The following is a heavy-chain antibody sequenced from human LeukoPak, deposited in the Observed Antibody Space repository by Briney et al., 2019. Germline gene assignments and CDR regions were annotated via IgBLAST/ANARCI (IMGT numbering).Heavy chain of an antibody. V-gene: IGHV3-74*01. Sequence: GGSLRLSCAASGFTFSSYWMHWVRQAPGKGLVWVSCINSDGSSTSYADSVKGRFTISRDNAKNTLYLQMNSLRAEDTAVYYCARDGSGTYYYGMDVWGKGTTVTVSS. CDR1: GFTFSSYW. J-gene: IGHJ6*04. CDR3: ARDGSGTYYYGMDV. D-gene: IGHD3-10*01. CDR2: INSDGSST.